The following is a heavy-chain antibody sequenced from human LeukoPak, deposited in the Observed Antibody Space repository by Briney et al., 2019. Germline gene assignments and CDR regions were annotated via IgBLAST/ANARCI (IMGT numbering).Heavy chain of an antibody. V-gene: IGHV3-48*03. CDR3: ARLGGNLSR. CDR2: ISSSGRTI. Sequence: GGSLRLSCAASGFTFGSYEMNWVRQAPGEALEWVSYISSSGRTIYYTDSVRGRFAIPRDNAKNSLHLQMNTLRAEDTAVYYCARLGGNLSRWGQGTLVTVSS. D-gene: IGHD1-26*01. J-gene: IGHJ4*02. CDR1: GFTFGSYE.